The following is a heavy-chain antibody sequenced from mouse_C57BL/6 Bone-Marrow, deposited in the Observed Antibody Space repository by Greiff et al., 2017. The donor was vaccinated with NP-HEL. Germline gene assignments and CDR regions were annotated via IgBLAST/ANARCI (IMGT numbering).Heavy chain of an antibody. CDR3: ARDYYGRRFAY. Sequence: EVQGVESGGGLVKPGGSLKLSCAASGFTFSSYAMSWVRQTPEKRLEWVATISDGGSYTYYPDTVKGRFTISRDNAKNNLYLQMSHLKSEDTAMYYCARDYYGRRFAYWGQGTLVTVSA. D-gene: IGHD1-2*01. CDR2: ISDGGSYT. CDR1: GFTFSSYA. V-gene: IGHV5-4*01. J-gene: IGHJ3*01.